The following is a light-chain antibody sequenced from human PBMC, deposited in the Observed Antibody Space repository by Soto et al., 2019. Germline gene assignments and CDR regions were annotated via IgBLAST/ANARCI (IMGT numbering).Light chain of an antibody. V-gene: IGKV3-20*01. CDR2: CAS. CDR1: ERISSNF. J-gene: IGKJ3*01. Sequence: VLTQSPDTLSLSPGERATLSCRASERISSNFLAWYQQRPGQAPRLLIYCASTRASGIPDRFSGSGSGTDFALTISRLEPEDFAVFYCQQYCTSPFTFGPGTTVEIK. CDR3: QQYCTSPFT.